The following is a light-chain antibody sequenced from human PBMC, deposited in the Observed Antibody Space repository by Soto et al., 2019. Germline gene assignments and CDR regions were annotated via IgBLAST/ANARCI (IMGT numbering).Light chain of an antibody. CDR1: QTISSL. CDR3: QQYNSYPWT. Sequence: DIQMTQSPSTLSGSVGDRVTITCRASQTISSLLAWYQQKPGKAPKLLIYDVSSLESGVPSRFSGSGSGTEFTLAISSLQPDDFATYYCQQYNSYPWTFGQGTKVDIK. V-gene: IGKV1-5*01. J-gene: IGKJ1*01. CDR2: DVS.